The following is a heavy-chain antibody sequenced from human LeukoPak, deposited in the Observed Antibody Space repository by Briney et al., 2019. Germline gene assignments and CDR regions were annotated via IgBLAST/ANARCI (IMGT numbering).Heavy chain of an antibody. Sequence: PSETLSLTCTVSGGSISSHYWAWIRQPPGKGLQWIGYIYYSGSTDYNSSLKSRVTISIDMSKNRFSLNLRSVTAADTAVYYCARGVHPMYSSSSRVWFAPWGQGILVTVSS. CDR3: ARGVHPMYSSSSRVWFAP. CDR1: GGSISSHY. V-gene: IGHV4-59*11. D-gene: IGHD6-6*01. CDR2: IYYSGST. J-gene: IGHJ5*02.